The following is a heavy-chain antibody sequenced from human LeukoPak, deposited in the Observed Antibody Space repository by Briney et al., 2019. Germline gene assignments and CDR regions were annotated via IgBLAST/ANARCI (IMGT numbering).Heavy chain of an antibody. V-gene: IGHV3-53*01. Sequence: GGSLRLSCAASGFTVSSNYMSWVRQAPGKGLEWVSVIYSGGSTYYADSVKGRFTISRDNSKNTLYLQMNSLRAEDTAVYYCARASPGGSGWFDYWGQGTLVTVSS. D-gene: IGHD6-19*01. J-gene: IGHJ4*02. CDR1: GFTVSSNY. CDR3: ARASPGGSGWFDY. CDR2: IYSGGST.